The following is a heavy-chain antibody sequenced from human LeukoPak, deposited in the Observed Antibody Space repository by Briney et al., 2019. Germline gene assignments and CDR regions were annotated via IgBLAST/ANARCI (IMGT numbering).Heavy chain of an antibody. D-gene: IGHD7-27*01. CDR1: GFTVSSNY. CDR3: ARANWGHPMYYFDY. Sequence: GWSLRLSCAASGFTVSSNYMSRVRQAPGKGLEWVSIIYIGGSTYYADSVKSRFTISRDNSKNTLYLQMNSLRAEDTAVYYCARANWGHPMYYFDYWGQVTLVTVSS. J-gene: IGHJ4*02. CDR2: IYIGGST. V-gene: IGHV3-66*01.